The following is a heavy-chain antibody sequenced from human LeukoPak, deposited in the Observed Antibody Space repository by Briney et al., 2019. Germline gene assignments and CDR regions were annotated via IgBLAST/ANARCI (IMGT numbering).Heavy chain of an antibody. D-gene: IGHD1-1*01. CDR3: ASGIPSADYYYGMDV. CDR2: IIPIFGTA. V-gene: IGHV1-69*13. J-gene: IGHJ6*02. Sequence: SVKVSCKASGGTFSSYAISWVRQAPGQGLEWMGGIIPIFGTANYAQKFQGRVTITADESTSTAYMELSSLRSEDTAVYYCASGIPSADYYYGMDVWGQGTTVTVSS. CDR1: GGTFSSYA.